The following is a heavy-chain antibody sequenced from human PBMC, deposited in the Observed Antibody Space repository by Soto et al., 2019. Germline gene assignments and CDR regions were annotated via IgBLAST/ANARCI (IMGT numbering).Heavy chain of an antibody. D-gene: IGHD3-3*01. CDR2: IWYDGSNK. CDR3: ARDQRVDFWSFDY. J-gene: IGHJ4*02. CDR1: GFTFSSYG. V-gene: IGHV3-33*01. Sequence: QVQLVESGGGVVQPGRSLRLSCAASGFTFSSYGMHWVRQAPGKGLEWVAVIWYDGSNKYYADSVKGRFTISRDNSKNTLYLQMNSLRAEDTAVYYCARDQRVDFWSFDYWGQGTLVTVSS.